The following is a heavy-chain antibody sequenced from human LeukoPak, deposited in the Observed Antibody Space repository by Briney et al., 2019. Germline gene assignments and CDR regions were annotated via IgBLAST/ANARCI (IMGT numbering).Heavy chain of an antibody. V-gene: IGHV1-24*01. Sequence: EASVKVSCKVSGHTVTELSMHWVRQAPGKGLKWMGGFDPEDGELIYAQKFQGRVTMTEDTSTDTAYMELSSLRSEDTAVYYCATDLATVVVVTNYWGQGTLVTVSS. CDR2: FDPEDGEL. J-gene: IGHJ4*02. CDR3: ATDLATVVVVTNY. CDR1: GHTVTELS. D-gene: IGHD4-23*01.